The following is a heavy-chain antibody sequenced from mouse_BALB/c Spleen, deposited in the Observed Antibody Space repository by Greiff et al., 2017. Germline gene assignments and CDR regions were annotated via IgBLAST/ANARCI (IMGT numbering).Heavy chain of an antibody. D-gene: IGHD1-1*01. CDR1: GFNIKDYY. Sequence: VQLQQSGAELVRPGALVKLSCKASGFNIKDYYMHWVKQRPEQGLEWIGWIDPENGNTRYDPKFQGKASITADTSSNTAYLQLSSLTSEDTAVYYCARYYGSSYLRYFDVWGAGTTVTVSA. J-gene: IGHJ1*01. CDR3: ARYYGSSYLRYFDV. CDR2: IDPENGNT. V-gene: IGHV14-1*02.